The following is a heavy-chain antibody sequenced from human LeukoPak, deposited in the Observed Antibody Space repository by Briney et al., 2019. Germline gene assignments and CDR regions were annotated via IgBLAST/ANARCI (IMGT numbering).Heavy chain of an antibody. CDR3: AKDMEYGDSSGYYYYGMDV. J-gene: IGHJ6*02. CDR2: ISWNGGSI. CDR1: GFTFDDYA. V-gene: IGHV3-9*01. Sequence: PGRSLRLSCAASGFTFDDYAMHWVRQAPGKGLEWVSGISWNGGSIGYADSVKGRFTISRDNAKNSLYLQMNSLRAEDTALYYCAKDMEYGDSSGYYYYGMDVWGQGTTVTVSS. D-gene: IGHD3-22*01.